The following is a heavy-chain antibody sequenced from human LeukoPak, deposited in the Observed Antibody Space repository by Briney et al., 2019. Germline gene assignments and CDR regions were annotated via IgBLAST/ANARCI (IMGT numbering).Heavy chain of an antibody. J-gene: IGHJ5*02. V-gene: IGHV4-59*01. Sequence: SETLSLTCTVSGGSISSYYWSWIRQPPGKGLEWIGYIYYSGSTNYNPSLKSRVTISVDKSKNQFSLKLSSVTAADTAVYYCARDSFYDFWSGPGNWFDPWGQGTLVTVSS. CDR1: GGSISSYY. CDR2: IYYSGST. CDR3: ARDSFYDFWSGPGNWFDP. D-gene: IGHD3-3*01.